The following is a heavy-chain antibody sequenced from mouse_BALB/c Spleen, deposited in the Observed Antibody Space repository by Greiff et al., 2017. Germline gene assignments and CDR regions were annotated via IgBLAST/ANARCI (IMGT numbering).Heavy chain of an antibody. J-gene: IGHJ2*01. V-gene: IGHV1S29*02. CDR3: AIGNYYGTPDY. CDR2: IYPYNGGT. Sequence: VQLQQSGPELVKPGASVKISCKASGYTFTDYNMHLVKQSHGKRLEWIGYIYPYNGGTGYNQKFKSKATLTVDNSSSTAYMERRSLTSVDSAVYYCAIGNYYGTPDYWGQGTTLTVSS. D-gene: IGHD1-1*01. CDR1: GYTFTDYN.